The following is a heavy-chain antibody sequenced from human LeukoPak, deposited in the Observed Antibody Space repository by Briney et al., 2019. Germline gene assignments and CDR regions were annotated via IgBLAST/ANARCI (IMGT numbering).Heavy chain of an antibody. CDR2: IWYDGSNK. D-gene: IGHD3-10*01. J-gene: IGHJ4*02. V-gene: IGHV3-33*01. CDR3: ASSGDY. CDR1: GFTFSSYG. Sequence: PGGSLRLSCAASGFTFSSYGMHWVRQAPGKGLEWVAVIWYDGSNKYYADSVKGRFTISRDNAKKSLYLQMNSLRDEDTAVYYCASSGDYWGQGTLVTVSS.